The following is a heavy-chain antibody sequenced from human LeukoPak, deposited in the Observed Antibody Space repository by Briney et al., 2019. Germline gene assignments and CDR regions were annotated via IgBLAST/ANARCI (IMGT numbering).Heavy chain of an antibody. Sequence: GGSLRLSCVASGFTFSSYWMHWVRQAPGKGLVWVSRINSDGRNTNYADSVKGRFTISRDNAKNTLYLQMNSLRAEDTAVYYCAIPWRYYDSSADYYAFDIWGQGTMVTVSS. CDR3: AIPWRYYDSSADYYAFDI. D-gene: IGHD3-22*01. CDR1: GFTFSSYW. V-gene: IGHV3-74*01. CDR2: INSDGRNT. J-gene: IGHJ3*02.